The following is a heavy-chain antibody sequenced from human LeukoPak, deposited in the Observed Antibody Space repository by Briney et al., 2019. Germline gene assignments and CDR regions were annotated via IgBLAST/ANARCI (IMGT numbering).Heavy chain of an antibody. V-gene: IGHV3-7*01. CDR3: ARGIPDFWSGQRGYFDY. CDR2: IKEDGSEK. J-gene: IGHJ4*02. D-gene: IGHD3-3*01. Sequence: GGSLRLSCAASGFTFSSYWMSWVRQAPGKGLEWVANIKEDGSEKYYVDSVKGRFTISRDNAKNSLYLQMNSLRAEDTAVYYCARGIPDFWSGQRGYFDYWGQGTLVTVSS. CDR1: GFTFSSYW.